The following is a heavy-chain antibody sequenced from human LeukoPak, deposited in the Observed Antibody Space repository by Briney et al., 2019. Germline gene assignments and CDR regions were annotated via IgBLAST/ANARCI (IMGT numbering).Heavy chain of an antibody. CDR1: GFTFSSYA. Sequence: QPGRSLRLSCAASGFTFSSYAMHWVRQAPGKGLEWVAVISYDGSDKYYVDSVKGRFTISRDNSKNTLYLQMNSLRAEDTAVYYCARAKGIAVAGPFFDYWGQGTLVTVSS. CDR3: ARAKGIAVAGPFFDY. J-gene: IGHJ4*02. D-gene: IGHD6-19*01. CDR2: ISYDGSDK. V-gene: IGHV3-30-3*01.